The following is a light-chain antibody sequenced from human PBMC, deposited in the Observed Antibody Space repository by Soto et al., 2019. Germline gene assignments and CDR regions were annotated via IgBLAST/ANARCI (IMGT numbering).Light chain of an antibody. CDR1: SSDVGGYNY. CDR2: EVS. V-gene: IGLV2-14*01. CDR3: SSYTSSNFWV. Sequence: QSALTQPASVAGSPGQSSTISFTGTSSDVGGYNYDSWCQQHPGKAPKLMIYEVSSRPSGISNRFSDSKSGNTASLTISGLQAEAEADYYCSSYTSSNFWVFGEGTKVTVL. J-gene: IGLJ3*02.